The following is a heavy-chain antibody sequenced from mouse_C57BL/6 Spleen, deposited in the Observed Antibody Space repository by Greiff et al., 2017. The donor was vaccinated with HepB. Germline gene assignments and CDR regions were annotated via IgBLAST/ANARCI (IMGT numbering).Heavy chain of an antibody. Sequence: QVQLKESGAELAKPGASVKLSCQASGYTFTSYWMHWVKQRPGQGLEWIGYINPSSGYTKYNQKFKDKATLTADKSSSTAYMQLSSLTYEDSAVYYCARSPDGYFFMDYWGQGTSVTVSS. J-gene: IGHJ4*01. CDR2: INPSSGYT. CDR1: GYTFTSYW. V-gene: IGHV1-7*01. D-gene: IGHD2-3*01. CDR3: ARSPDGYFFMDY.